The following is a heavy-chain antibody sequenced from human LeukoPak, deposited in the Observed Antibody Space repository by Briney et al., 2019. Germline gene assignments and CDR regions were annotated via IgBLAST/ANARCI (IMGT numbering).Heavy chain of an antibody. CDR1: GFTFSSYG. V-gene: IGHV3-33*01. CDR2: VSYDGSNK. Sequence: GGSLRLSCAASGFTFSSYGMHWVRQAPGKGLEWVAVVSYDGSNKDYADSVKGRFTISRDNSKNTLFLQVNSLTAEDTAVYYCARDTLPLGRGYYYNFDYWGQGTLVTVSS. J-gene: IGHJ4*02. D-gene: IGHD3-22*01. CDR3: ARDTLPLGRGYYYNFDY.